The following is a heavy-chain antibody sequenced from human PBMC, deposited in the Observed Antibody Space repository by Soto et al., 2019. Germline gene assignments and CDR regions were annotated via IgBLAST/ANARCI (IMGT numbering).Heavy chain of an antibody. CDR3: ARHSHEDHGDPNWFDP. CDR2: IYYTGNT. D-gene: IGHD4-17*01. V-gene: IGHV4-39*01. J-gene: IGHJ5*02. CDR1: GASISSNIYY. Sequence: QVQLQESGPGLVKPSETLSLTCTVSGASISSNIYYWGWIRQPPGKALEWIGRIYYTGNTFYNPSFKGRVTLSVDTSENQFSLRLFSVTAADTAVYYCARHSHEDHGDPNWFDPWGQGTLVTVSS.